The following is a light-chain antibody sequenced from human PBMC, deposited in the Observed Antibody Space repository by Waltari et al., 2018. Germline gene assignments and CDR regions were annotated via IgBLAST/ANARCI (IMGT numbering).Light chain of an antibody. Sequence: QPVVTQESSLTVSPGGTVTLTCGSSFGSVTSAHFPYWFQQRPGQAPSTLIHGTTKKYFWPPDRFSGSLRGGKAALTLSGAQPDDEADYYCLLSDSGDWVFGGGTKLTVL. CDR1: FGSVTSAHF. V-gene: IGLV7-46*01. CDR2: GTT. CDR3: LLSDSGDWV. J-gene: IGLJ3*02.